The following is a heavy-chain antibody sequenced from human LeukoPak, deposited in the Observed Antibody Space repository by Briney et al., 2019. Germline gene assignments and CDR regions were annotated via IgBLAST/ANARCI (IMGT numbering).Heavy chain of an antibody. CDR2: INHSGST. CDR3: ARYSYGGYHFDY. Sequence: KPSETLSLTCAVYGGSFSTYYWSWVRQPPGEGLEWIGEINHSGSTNYNPSLKSRVTISANTSKNQFSLKLSSVTAVDTAVYYCARYSYGGYHFDYWGQGTLVTVSS. D-gene: IGHD5-18*01. J-gene: IGHJ4*02. V-gene: IGHV4-34*01. CDR1: GGSFSTYY.